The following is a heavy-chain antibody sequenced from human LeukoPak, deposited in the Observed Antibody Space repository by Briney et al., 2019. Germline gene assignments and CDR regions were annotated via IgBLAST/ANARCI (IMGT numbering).Heavy chain of an antibody. J-gene: IGHJ6*02. CDR1: GGSIRYYY. Sequence: SETLSLTCTVSGGSIRYYYRSWIRQPPGKGLEWIGYVHYSGGSNSSPSLRGRVTISVATSKTQFSLKPSTVTVADSAEYVCESDSISAGVHSGMDVWGQGTTVTVSS. V-gene: IGHV4-59*08. CDR3: ESDSISAGVHSGMDV. CDR2: VHYSGGS. D-gene: IGHD1-1*01.